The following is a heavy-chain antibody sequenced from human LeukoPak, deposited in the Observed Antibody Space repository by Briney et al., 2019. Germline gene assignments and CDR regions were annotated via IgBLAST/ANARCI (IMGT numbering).Heavy chain of an antibody. Sequence: GSLRLSCAASGFTFSSYWMSWVRQAPGKGLEWVANIKQDGSEKYYVDSVKGRSTISRDNAKNSLYLQMNSLRAEDTAVYYCARDGYSSSSGDYWGQGTLVTVSS. J-gene: IGHJ4*02. CDR1: GFTFSSYW. D-gene: IGHD6-6*01. V-gene: IGHV3-7*01. CDR3: ARDGYSSSSGDY. CDR2: IKQDGSEK.